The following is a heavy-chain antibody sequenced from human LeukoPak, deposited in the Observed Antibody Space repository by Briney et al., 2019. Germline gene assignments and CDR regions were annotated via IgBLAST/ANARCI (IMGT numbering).Heavy chain of an antibody. V-gene: IGHV3-11*03. CDR2: ITSSSSYT. CDR1: GFTFSDYY. D-gene: IGHD2/OR15-2a*01. J-gene: IGHJ4*02. Sequence: GGSLRLSCAASGFTFSDYYMSWIRQPPGQGLEWVSYITSSSSYTNYADSVKGRFTISRDNSKNTLYLQMNSLRAEDTAVYFCVATLGTTTIDYWGQGSLVTVSS. CDR3: VATLGTTTIDY.